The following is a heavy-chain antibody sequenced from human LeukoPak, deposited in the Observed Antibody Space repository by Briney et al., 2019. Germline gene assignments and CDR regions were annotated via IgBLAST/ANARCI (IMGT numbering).Heavy chain of an antibody. CDR2: ISGSGGST. Sequence: GGSLRLSCAASGFTFSSYGMSWVRQAPGKGLEWVSAISGSGGSTYYADSVKGRFTISRDNSKNTLYLQMNSLRAEDTAVYYCAKELVYGSSLKEPSSRLYLDAFDIWGQGTMVTVSS. CDR1: GFTFSSYG. D-gene: IGHD6-13*01. J-gene: IGHJ3*02. V-gene: IGHV3-23*01. CDR3: AKELVYGSSLKEPSSRLYLDAFDI.